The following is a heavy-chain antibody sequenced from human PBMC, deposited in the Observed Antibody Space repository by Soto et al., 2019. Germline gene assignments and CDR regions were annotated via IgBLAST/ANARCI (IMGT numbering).Heavy chain of an antibody. D-gene: IGHD6-19*01. Sequence: VASVKVSCKASGGTFSSFAINWVRQAPGQGLEWVGGIIPLLDTTNYVQKFQGRVTITADKSTSTAYMEVRGLRFEDTAVYYCGRVRSSGWFDAVDIWGQGTMVTVSS. CDR2: IIPLLDTT. CDR3: GRVRSSGWFDAVDI. J-gene: IGHJ3*02. CDR1: GGTFSSFA. V-gene: IGHV1-69*06.